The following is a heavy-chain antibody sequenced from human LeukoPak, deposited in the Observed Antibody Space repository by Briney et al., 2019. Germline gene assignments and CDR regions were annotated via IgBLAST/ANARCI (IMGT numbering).Heavy chain of an antibody. Sequence: SQTLSLTCTVSGGSISSGSYYWNWIRQPAGKGLEWIGRIHTSGNTNYNPSLKSRVTISVDTSGNQFSLNLSSVTAADTAVYYCARGWEVGHWGQGTLVTVSS. D-gene: IGHD1-26*01. J-gene: IGHJ4*02. CDR2: IHTSGNT. V-gene: IGHV4-61*02. CDR3: ARGWEVGH. CDR1: GGSISSGSYY.